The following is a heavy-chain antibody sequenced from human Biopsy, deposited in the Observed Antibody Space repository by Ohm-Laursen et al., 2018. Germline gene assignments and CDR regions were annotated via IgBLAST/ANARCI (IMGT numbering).Heavy chain of an antibody. V-gene: IGHV4-59*08. CDR3: ARLSRRGYIIFFDY. D-gene: IGHD5-12*01. CDR1: GGSINGDF. CDR2: RFHSGSP. J-gene: IGHJ4*02. Sequence: GTLSLTCTVSGGSINGDFWTWIRQTPEKGLEWIGYRFHSGSPIYNPSLQSRVTISIDTSKNQFSLTLSSVSAADTAVYYCARLSRRGYIIFFDYWGRGTRVTVSS.